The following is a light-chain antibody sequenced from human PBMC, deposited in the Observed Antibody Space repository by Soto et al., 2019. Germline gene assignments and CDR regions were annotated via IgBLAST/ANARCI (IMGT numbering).Light chain of an antibody. CDR2: GAS. CDR3: QQYKNRPPLT. Sequence: EIVMTQSPATLSVSPGERVTLSCRASQSVSSDLAWYQQKPGQAPRLLIYGASTRATGIPARFSGSGSGTEFTLTISSLQSEDFAVYYCQQYKNRPPLTFGGGIKVEIK. J-gene: IGKJ4*01. V-gene: IGKV3-15*01. CDR1: QSVSSD.